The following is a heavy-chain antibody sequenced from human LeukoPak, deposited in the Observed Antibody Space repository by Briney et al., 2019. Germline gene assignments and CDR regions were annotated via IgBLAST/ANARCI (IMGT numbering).Heavy chain of an antibody. V-gene: IGHV1-8*01. Sequence: ASVKVSCKASGYTFTSYDINWVRQATGQGLEWMGWMNPNSGNTGYAQKFQGRVTMTRNTSISTAYMELSSLRSEDTAVYYCARGKYGYTDWYYYYYMDVWGKGTTVTVSS. CDR3: ARGKYGYTDWYYYYYMDV. J-gene: IGHJ6*03. D-gene: IGHD5-24*01. CDR1: GYTFTSYD. CDR2: MNPNSGNT.